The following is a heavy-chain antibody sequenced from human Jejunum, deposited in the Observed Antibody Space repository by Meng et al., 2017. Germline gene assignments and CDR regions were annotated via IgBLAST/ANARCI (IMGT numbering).Heavy chain of an antibody. D-gene: IGHD3-16*02. CDR3: ATSDYGWGSYRPDY. CDR2: IRSGGNT. CDR1: GFSVGTNY. V-gene: IGHV3-66*02. J-gene: IGHJ4*02. Sequence: GGSLRLSCAASGFSVGTNYISWVRQAPGKGLEWVSVIRSGGNTDYADSVKGRLTISRDNSKNTVYLQMNSLRAEDTAMYYCATSDYGWGSYRPDYWGQGTLVTVSS.